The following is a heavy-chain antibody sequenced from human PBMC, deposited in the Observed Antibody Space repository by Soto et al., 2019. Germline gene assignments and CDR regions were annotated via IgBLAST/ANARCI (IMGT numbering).Heavy chain of an antibody. Sequence: QVQLVQSGAEVKKPGSSVKVSCKASGGTFSSYAISWVRQAPGQGLEWMGGIIPIFGTANYAQKFQGRVTITADESTSTAYMELSSLRSEDTAVYYCARGGGSTTPVVTVWYFDLWGRGTLVTVSS. V-gene: IGHV1-69*12. CDR2: IIPIFGTA. CDR1: GGTFSSYA. CDR3: ARGGGSTTPVVTVWYFDL. J-gene: IGHJ2*01. D-gene: IGHD4-17*01.